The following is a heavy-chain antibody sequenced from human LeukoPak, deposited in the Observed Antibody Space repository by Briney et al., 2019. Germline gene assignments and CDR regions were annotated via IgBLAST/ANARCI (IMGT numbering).Heavy chain of an antibody. CDR2: IYYSGST. CDR3: ARDESIAAAGTYYFDY. J-gene: IGHJ4*02. CDR1: GGSISSGGYS. D-gene: IGHD6-13*01. V-gene: IGHV4-30-2*03. Sequence: SETLSLTCAVSGGSISSGGYSWSWIRQPPGKGLEWIGSIYYSGSTYYNPSLKSRVTISVDTSKNQFSLKLSSVTAADTAVYYCARDESIAAAGTYYFDYWGQGTLVTVSS.